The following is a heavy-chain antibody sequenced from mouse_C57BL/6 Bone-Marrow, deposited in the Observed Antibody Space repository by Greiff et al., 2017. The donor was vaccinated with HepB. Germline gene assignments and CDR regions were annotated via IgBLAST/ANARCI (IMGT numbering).Heavy chain of an antibody. Sequence: QVQLQQSGPELVKPGASVKISCKASGYAFSSSWMNWVKQRPGKGLEWIGRIYPGDGDTNYNGKFKGKATLTADKSSSTAYMQLSSLTSEDSAVYFCAILRFDVWGTGTTVTVPS. D-gene: IGHD1-1*01. CDR2: IYPGDGDT. CDR1: GYAFSSSW. CDR3: AILRFDV. J-gene: IGHJ1*03. V-gene: IGHV1-82*01.